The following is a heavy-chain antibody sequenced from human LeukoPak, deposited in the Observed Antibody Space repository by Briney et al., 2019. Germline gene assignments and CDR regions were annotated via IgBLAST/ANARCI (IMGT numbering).Heavy chain of an antibody. V-gene: IGHV4-59*08. D-gene: IGHD3-22*01. J-gene: IGHJ4*02. CDR1: GGSISSYY. CDR2: IYYSGST. CDR3: ARHNGYYDSSGYYSFDY. Sequence: SSETLSLTCTVSGGSISSYYWSWIRQPPGKGLEWIGYIYYSGSTNYNPSLKSRVTISVDTSKNQFSLKLSSVTAADTAVYYRARHNGYYDSSGYYSFDYWGQGTLVTVSS.